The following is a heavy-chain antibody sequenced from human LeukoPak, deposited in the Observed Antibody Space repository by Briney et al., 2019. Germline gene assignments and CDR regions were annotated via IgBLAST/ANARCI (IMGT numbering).Heavy chain of an antibody. D-gene: IGHD3-10*01. CDR2: IIPIFGTA. CDR3: ARTGGSGSQSFDY. V-gene: IGHV1-69*01. J-gene: IGHJ4*02. CDR1: GGTFSSYA. Sequence: SVKVSCKASGGTFSSYAISWVRQAPGQGLEWMGGIIPIFGTANYAQKFQGRVTITADESTSTAYMELSSLRSEDTAVYYCARTGGSGSQSFDYWGQGTLVTVSS.